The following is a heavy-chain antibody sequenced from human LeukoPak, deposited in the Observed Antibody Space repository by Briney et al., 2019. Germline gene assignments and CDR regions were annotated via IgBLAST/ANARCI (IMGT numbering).Heavy chain of an antibody. CDR3: ARGEGYYASGSYYIDY. Sequence: GGSLRLSCAASGFTFSSYTMNWVRQAPGKGLEWVSSITTSSTYIYYADSVRGRFTISRDNAKNSLYLRVSSLRVEDTAVYYCARGEGYYASGSYYIDYWGQGTLVTVSS. D-gene: IGHD3-10*01. J-gene: IGHJ4*02. CDR1: GFTFSSYT. V-gene: IGHV3-21*01. CDR2: ITTSSTYI.